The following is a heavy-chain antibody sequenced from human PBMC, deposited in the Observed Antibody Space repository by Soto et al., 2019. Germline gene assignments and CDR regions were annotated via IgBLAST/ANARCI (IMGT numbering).Heavy chain of an antibody. J-gene: IGHJ4*02. D-gene: IGHD6-13*01. CDR2: IVPIFGKA. V-gene: IGHV1-69*01. CDR3: ARVRMYSSSSQAAYYLDY. CDR1: GGTFSDSV. Sequence: QVQLVQSGPEVKKPGSSVKVSCKASGGTFSDSVTSWVRQAPGQGLEWMGGIVPIFGKANLAEKFQDRVTITADESTSTAYMKLTSLRSEDTAVYYCARVRMYSSSSQAAYYLDYWGQGTLVTVSS.